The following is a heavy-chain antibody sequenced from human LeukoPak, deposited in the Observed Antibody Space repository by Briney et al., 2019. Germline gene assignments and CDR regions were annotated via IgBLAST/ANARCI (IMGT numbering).Heavy chain of an antibody. V-gene: IGHV3-73*01. CDR3: TRHTGYCGGDCYPD. D-gene: IGHD2-21*02. Sequence: GGSLKLSCAASGFTFSGSAMHWVRQASGKGLEWVGRIRSKANSYATAYAASVKGRFTISRDDSKNTAYLQMNSLKTEDTAVYYCTRHTGYCGGDCYPDWGQGTLVTVSS. CDR2: IRSKANSYAT. CDR1: GFTFSGSA. J-gene: IGHJ4*02.